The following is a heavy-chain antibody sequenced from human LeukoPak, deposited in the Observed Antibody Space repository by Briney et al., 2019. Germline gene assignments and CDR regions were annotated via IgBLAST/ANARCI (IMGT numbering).Heavy chain of an antibody. V-gene: IGHV1-2*02. CDR1: GYTFTGYY. Sequence: ASVKVSCKASGYTFTGYYMHWVRQAPGQGLEWMGWINPNSGGTNYAQKFQGRVTMTRDTSISTAYMELSRLRSDDTAVYYCARVWGSSSVGYYFDYWGQGTLVTVSS. CDR3: ARVWGSSSVGYYFDY. J-gene: IGHJ4*02. CDR2: INPNSGGT. D-gene: IGHD6-6*01.